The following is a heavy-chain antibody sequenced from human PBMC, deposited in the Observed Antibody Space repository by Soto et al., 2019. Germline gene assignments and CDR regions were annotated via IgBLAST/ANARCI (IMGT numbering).Heavy chain of an antibody. J-gene: IGHJ4*02. CDR3: ARGEWLQFRRGDIDY. Sequence: QVQLVESGGGVVQPGRSLRLSCAAPEFNFSSYAMHWVRQAPGKGLEWVAVISYDGNNKYYADSVKGRFTISRDNSKNTLYLQMNSLRSEDTAVYYCARGEWLQFRRGDIDYWGQGTLVIVTS. V-gene: IGHV3-30-3*01. CDR1: EFNFSSYA. CDR2: ISYDGNNK. D-gene: IGHD5-12*01.